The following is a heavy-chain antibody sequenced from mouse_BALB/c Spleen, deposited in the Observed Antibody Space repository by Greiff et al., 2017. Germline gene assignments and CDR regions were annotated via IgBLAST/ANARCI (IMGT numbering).Heavy chain of an antibody. CDR3: ARKEGNYFDY. D-gene: IGHD2-14*01. V-gene: IGHV5-17*02. CDR1: GFTFSSFG. CDR2: ISSGSSTI. J-gene: IGHJ2*01. Sequence: EVMLVEPGGGLVQPGGSRKLSCAASGFTFSSFGMHWVRQAPEKGLEWVAYISSGSSTIYYADTVKGRFTISRDNPKNTLFLQMTSLRSEDTAMYYCARKEGNYFDYWGQGTTLTVSS.